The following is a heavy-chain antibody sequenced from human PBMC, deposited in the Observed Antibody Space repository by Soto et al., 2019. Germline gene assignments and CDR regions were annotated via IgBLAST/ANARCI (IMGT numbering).Heavy chain of an antibody. CDR1: GFTFSKYW. D-gene: IGHD3-10*01. CDR3: AIGCFDYGPGRMDV. CDR2: TKSDGSGT. J-gene: IGHJ6*04. Sequence: EVQLVESGGGLLQPGGSLTLSCTASGFTFSKYWMHWVRQAPGKGLVWVSRTKSDGSGTSYTDSVKGRFTISRDNAYNTLYLQMSHLRAEDTAGYYCAIGCFDYGPGRMDVWGKGTTVIVSS. V-gene: IGHV3-74*01.